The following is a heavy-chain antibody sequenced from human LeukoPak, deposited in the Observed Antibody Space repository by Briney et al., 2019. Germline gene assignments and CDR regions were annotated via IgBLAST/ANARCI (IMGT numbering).Heavy chain of an antibody. V-gene: IGHV4-34*01. Sequence: SETLSLTCAVYGGSFSGYYWSWIRQPPGKGLEWIGEINHSGSTNYNPSLKSRVTISVDTSKNQFSLKLSSVTAADTAVYYCARGKRGYSYGSGYYYYMDVWGKGTTVTVSS. J-gene: IGHJ6*03. D-gene: IGHD5-18*01. CDR3: ARGKRGYSYGSGYYYYMDV. CDR2: INHSGST. CDR1: GGSFSGYY.